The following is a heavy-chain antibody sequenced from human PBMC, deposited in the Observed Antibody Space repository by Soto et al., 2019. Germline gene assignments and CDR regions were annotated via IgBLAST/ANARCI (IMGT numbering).Heavy chain of an antibody. D-gene: IGHD6-13*01. Sequence: QVRLQESGPGVVKPSQTLSVTCAVSGGSINSLAYYWSWIRQTPGKGLEWIGYIYSGGATYYTPSLKSRVTMSMDTSKNRFSLRLTSVTAADTAVYFCARGADRSHWYYFDFWGQGALITVSS. J-gene: IGHJ4*02. CDR1: GGSINSLAYY. V-gene: IGHV4-30-4*01. CDR3: ARGADRSHWYYFDF. CDR2: IYSGGAT.